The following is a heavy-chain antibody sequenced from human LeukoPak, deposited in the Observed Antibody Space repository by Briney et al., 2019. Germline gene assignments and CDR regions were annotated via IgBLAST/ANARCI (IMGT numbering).Heavy chain of an antibody. J-gene: IGHJ4*02. V-gene: IGHV3-23*01. CDR3: AKKYYDSSGYYSSFDY. D-gene: IGHD3-22*01. CDR1: GFTFSSYA. Sequence: GGSLRLSCAASGFTFSSYAMSWVRQAPGKGLEWVSAISGSGGSTYYADSVKGRFTISRDNSKNTLYLQMNSLRAEDTAVYYCAKKYYDSSGYYSSFDYWGQGTLVTVSS. CDR2: ISGSGGST.